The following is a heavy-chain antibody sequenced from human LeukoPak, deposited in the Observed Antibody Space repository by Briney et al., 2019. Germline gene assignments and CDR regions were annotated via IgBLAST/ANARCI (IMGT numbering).Heavy chain of an antibody. Sequence: SQTLSLTCTVSGGSISSGSYYWRWIRRPAGKGLEWIGRIYTSGSTNYNPSLQSRVTISVDTSKNQFSLKLSSVTAADTAVYYCARVFWSGSWGYYMDVWGKGTTVTVSS. CDR3: ARVFWSGSWGYYMDV. D-gene: IGHD3-3*01. CDR1: GGSISSGSYY. V-gene: IGHV4-61*02. J-gene: IGHJ6*03. CDR2: IYTSGST.